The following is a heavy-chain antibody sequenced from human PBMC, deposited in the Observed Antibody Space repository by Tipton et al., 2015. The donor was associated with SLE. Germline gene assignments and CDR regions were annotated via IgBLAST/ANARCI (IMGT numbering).Heavy chain of an antibody. CDR2: IYYSGST. CDR3: ASGYCSSTSCYPNDRYYYGMDV. V-gene: IGHV4-61*01. D-gene: IGHD2-2*01. Sequence: TLSLTCTVSGGSISSSSYYWSWIRQPPGKGLEWIGYIYYSGSTNYNPSLKSRVTISVDTSKNQFSLKLSSVTAADTAVYYCASGYCSSTSCYPNDRYYYGMDVWGQGTPVTVSS. CDR1: GGSISSSSYY. J-gene: IGHJ6*02.